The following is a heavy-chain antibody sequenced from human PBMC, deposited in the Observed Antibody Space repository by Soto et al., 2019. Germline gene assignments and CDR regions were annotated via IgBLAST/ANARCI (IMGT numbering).Heavy chain of an antibody. J-gene: IGHJ6*02. CDR2: INPSGGST. Sequence: ASVKVSCKASGYTFTSYYMHWVRQAPGQGLEWMGIINPSGGSTSYAQKFQGRVTMTRDTSTSTVYMELSSLRSEDTAVYYCARELVATTPPFYYYGMDVWGQGTTVTVSS. V-gene: IGHV1-46*01. CDR3: ARELVATTPPFYYYGMDV. D-gene: IGHD5-12*01. CDR1: GYTFTSYY.